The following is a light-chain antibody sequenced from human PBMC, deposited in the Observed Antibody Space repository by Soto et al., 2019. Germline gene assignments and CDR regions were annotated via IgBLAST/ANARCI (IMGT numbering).Light chain of an antibody. Sequence: EIVLTQSPGTLSLSPGERATLSCRASQSVSSSYLAWYQQKPGQAPRLLIYGASSRATGIPDRFSGSGSGTDFTLTISRLEPEDFAVYYCQQYGTSPRVFTFGPGTKVAIK. V-gene: IGKV3-20*01. CDR2: GAS. J-gene: IGKJ3*01. CDR3: QQYGTSPRVFT. CDR1: QSVSSSY.